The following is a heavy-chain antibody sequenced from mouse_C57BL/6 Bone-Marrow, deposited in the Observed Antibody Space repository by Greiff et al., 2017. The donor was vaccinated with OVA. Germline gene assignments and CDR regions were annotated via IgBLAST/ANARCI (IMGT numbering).Heavy chain of an antibody. CDR3: ASPSITTVVANWYFDV. CDR2: IYPGSGST. J-gene: IGHJ1*03. CDR1: GYTFTSYW. V-gene: IGHV1-55*01. Sequence: QVQLQQSGAELVKPGASVKMSCKASGYTFTSYWITWVKQRPGQGLEWIGDIYPGSGSTNYNEKFKSKATLTVDTSSSTAYMQLSSLTSEDSAVYYCASPSITTVVANWYFDVWGTGTTVTVSS. D-gene: IGHD1-1*01.